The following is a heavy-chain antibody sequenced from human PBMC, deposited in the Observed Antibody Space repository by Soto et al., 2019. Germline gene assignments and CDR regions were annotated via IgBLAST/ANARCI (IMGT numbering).Heavy chain of an antibody. D-gene: IGHD6-13*01. CDR3: ARRQISPPTRGAASARGGMDV. V-gene: IGHV3-33*01. CDR1: GFTFNNYG. Sequence: QVQLVESGGGVVQPGRSLRLSCAASGFTFNNYGMHWVRQAPGKGLEWVAVIWNDGNDYYYANSVKGRFTISRDNSKNTLYLQMSSLRVEDTAVYYCARRQISPPTRGAASARGGMDVWGQGTTVTVSS. J-gene: IGHJ6*02. CDR2: IWNDGNDY.